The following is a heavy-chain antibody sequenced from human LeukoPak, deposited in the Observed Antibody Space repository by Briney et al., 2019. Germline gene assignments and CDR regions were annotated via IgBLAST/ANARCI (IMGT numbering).Heavy chain of an antibody. CDR2: IYYSGST. CDR1: GGSISSYY. V-gene: IGHV4-59*01. CDR3: ARGHIVVVTAPLAFDI. J-gene: IGHJ3*02. Sequence: SETLSLTCTVSGGSISSYYWSWIRQPPGKGLEWIGYIYYSGSTNYNPSLKGRVTISVDTSKNQFSLKLSSVTAADTAVYYCARGHIVVVTAPLAFDIWGQGTMVTVSS. D-gene: IGHD2-21*02.